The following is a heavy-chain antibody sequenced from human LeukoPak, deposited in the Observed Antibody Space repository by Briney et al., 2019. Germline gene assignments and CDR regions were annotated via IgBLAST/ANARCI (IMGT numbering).Heavy chain of an antibody. D-gene: IGHD5-24*01. J-gene: IGHJ4*02. CDR3: ASGPMASFDY. Sequence: PSETLSLTCTVSGGSISSSSYYWGWIRQPPGKGLEWIGSIYYSGSTYYQPSLKSRVTISVDTSKNQFSLKLSSVTAADTAVYYCASGPMASFDYWGQGTLVTVSS. CDR1: GGSISSSSYY. CDR2: IYYSGST. V-gene: IGHV4-39*07.